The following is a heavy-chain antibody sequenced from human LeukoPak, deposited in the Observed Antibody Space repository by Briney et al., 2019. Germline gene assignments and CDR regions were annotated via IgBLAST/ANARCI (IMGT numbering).Heavy chain of an antibody. D-gene: IGHD6-13*01. CDR2: ISGSGGST. V-gene: IGHV3-23*01. CDR1: GFTFSSYA. J-gene: IGHJ4*02. CDR3: AKTSGYSSSWFDY. Sequence: LSGGSLRLSCAASGFTFSSYAMSWVRQAPGKGLEWVSAISGSGGSTYYADSVKGRFTISRDNSKNTLCLQMNSLRAEDTAVYYCAKTSGYSSSWFDYWGQGTLVTVSS.